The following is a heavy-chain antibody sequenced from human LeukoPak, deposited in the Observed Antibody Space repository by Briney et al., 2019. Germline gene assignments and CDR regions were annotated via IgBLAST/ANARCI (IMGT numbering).Heavy chain of an antibody. CDR3: ARDQSYYSSGWSASYYYYGMDV. CDR2: IINDGITT. J-gene: IGHJ6*02. Sequence: GGALRLSCAASGLTFQKTWMHWIRQAPGEGLVWVSRIINDGITTTYADSVKGRFTISRDNAKQTLYLQMNSLRADDTAVYYCARDQSYYSSGWSASYYYYGMDVWGQGTTVTVSS. D-gene: IGHD6-19*01. V-gene: IGHV3-74*01. CDR1: GLTFQKTW.